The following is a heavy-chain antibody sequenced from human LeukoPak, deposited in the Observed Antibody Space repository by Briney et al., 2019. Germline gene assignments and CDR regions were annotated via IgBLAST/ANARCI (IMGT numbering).Heavy chain of an antibody. CDR1: GFTFSSYA. CDR2: ISGSGGST. CDR3: APPITMVRGVIGY. D-gene: IGHD3-10*01. Sequence: GGSLRLSCAASGFTFSSYAMSWVRQAPGKGLEWVSAISGSGGSTYYADSVKGRFTISRDNSKNTLYLQMNSLRAEDTAVYYCAPPITMVRGVIGYWGQGTLVTVSS. J-gene: IGHJ4*02. V-gene: IGHV3-23*01.